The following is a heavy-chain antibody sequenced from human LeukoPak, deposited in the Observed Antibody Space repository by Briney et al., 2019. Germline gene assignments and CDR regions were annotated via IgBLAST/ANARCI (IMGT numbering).Heavy chain of an antibody. V-gene: IGHV4-38-2*02. CDR2: IYHSGST. D-gene: IGHD3-10*01. J-gene: IGHJ5*02. CDR3: ASMVRGLSNWFDP. Sequence: SETLSLTCTVSGYSISSGYYWGWIRQPPGKGLEWVGNIYHSGSTYYNPSLKSRVTVSIDTSKNQFSLKLSSVTAADTAVYYCASMVRGLSNWFDPWGQGTLVAVSS. CDR1: GYSISSGYY.